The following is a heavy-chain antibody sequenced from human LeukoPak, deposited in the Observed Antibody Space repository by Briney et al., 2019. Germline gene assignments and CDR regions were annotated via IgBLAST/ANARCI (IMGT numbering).Heavy chain of an antibody. CDR3: ARDHTWAFDY. J-gene: IGHJ4*02. V-gene: IGHV6-1*01. Sequence: PSQTLSLTCAISGDSVSTDNVRWNGIRQSPSRGVEWLGKTCYRSKWFNYYAVSVKSRITINPDTSKNQFSLQLNSVTPGDTAVYYCARDHTWAFDYWGQGTLVTVPS. CDR1: GDSVSTDNVR. CDR2: TCYRSKWFN. D-gene: IGHD2-2*02.